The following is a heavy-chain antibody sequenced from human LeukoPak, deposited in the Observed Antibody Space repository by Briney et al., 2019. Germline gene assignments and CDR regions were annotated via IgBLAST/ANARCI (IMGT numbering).Heavy chain of an antibody. CDR3: ARQTAMGRSGDY. Sequence: GESLKIPCKASGSSFTSYWIGWVRQLPGKGLEWMGIIDPSDSETRYTPSFQGQVTISADKSLSTAYLQWNSLKASDTAMYYCARQTAMGRSGDYWGQGTLVTVSS. CDR2: IDPSDSET. CDR1: GSSFTSYW. D-gene: IGHD5-18*01. J-gene: IGHJ4*02. V-gene: IGHV5-51*01.